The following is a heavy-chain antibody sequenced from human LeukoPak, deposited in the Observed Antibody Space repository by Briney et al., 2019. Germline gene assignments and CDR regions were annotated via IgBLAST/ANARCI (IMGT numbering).Heavy chain of an antibody. CDR2: ISGSGGST. D-gene: IGHD4-17*01. J-gene: IGHJ4*02. CDR3: AKLARPPHDYGDYDLSYYFDY. CDR1: GFTFSSYA. Sequence: GGSLRLSRAASGFTFSSYAMSWVRQAPGKGLEWVSAISGSGGSTYYADSVKGRFTISRDNSKNTLYLQMNSLRAEDTAVYYCAKLARPPHDYGDYDLSYYFDYWGQGTLVTVSS. V-gene: IGHV3-23*01.